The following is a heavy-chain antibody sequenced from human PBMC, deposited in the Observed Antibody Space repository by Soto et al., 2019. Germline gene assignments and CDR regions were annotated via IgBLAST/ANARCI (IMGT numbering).Heavy chain of an antibody. CDR3: SRLVIVPAAMSDYYMDV. D-gene: IGHD2-2*01. Sequence: QLQMEESGPGLVKPSETLSLSCTVSGVSISKSSYYWGWIRQPPGRGLEWIGSIHSSGSTSYNPSLDNRVTMSVDTSKNQFSLRLNSVTAADTAVYYRSRLVIVPAAMSDYYMDVWGKGATVTVSS. CDR2: IHSSGST. V-gene: IGHV4-39*01. J-gene: IGHJ6*03. CDR1: GVSISKSSYY.